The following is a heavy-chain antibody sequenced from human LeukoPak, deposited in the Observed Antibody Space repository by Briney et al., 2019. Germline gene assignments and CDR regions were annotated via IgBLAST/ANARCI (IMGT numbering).Heavy chain of an antibody. CDR1: GFTFSSYA. Sequence: GGSLRLSCAASGFTFSSYAMSWVRQAPGKGLEWVAGIYGSGSFRDYGDSVKGRFTISRDNSKNTLYLQMNSLRAEDTAVYYCAKDRIIGDGFWEIDYWGQGILVTVSS. V-gene: IGHV3-23*05. D-gene: IGHD7-27*01. J-gene: IGHJ4*02. CDR3: AKDRIIGDGFWEIDY. CDR2: IYGSGSFR.